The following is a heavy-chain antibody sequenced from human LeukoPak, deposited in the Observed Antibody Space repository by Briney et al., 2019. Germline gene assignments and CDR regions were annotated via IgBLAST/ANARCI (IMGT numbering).Heavy chain of an antibody. CDR3: ARLPDYYSRHGAPG. CDR2: INHYGST. J-gene: IGHJ4*02. CDR1: GESLSNYY. V-gene: IGHV4-34*01. D-gene: IGHD3-10*01. Sequence: PSETLSLTCAVYGESLSNYYWSWIRQPPGKGLEWIGEINHYGSTNYNPSLKSRITISVDMSKNQFSLKLSSVTAADTAVYYCARLPDYYSRHGAPGWGQGTLVTVSS.